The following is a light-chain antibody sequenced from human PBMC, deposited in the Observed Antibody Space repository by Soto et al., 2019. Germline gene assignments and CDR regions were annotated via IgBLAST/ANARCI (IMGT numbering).Light chain of an antibody. J-gene: IGLJ1*01. CDR3: SSYTSSSTLLYV. CDR1: SSDVGGYNY. CDR2: DVS. V-gene: IGLV2-14*01. Sequence: QSALTQPASVSGSPGRSITISCTGTSSDVGGYNYVSWYQQHPGKAPKLMIYDVSNRPSGVSNRFSGSKSGNTASLTISGLQAEDEADYYCSSYTSSSTLLYVFGTGTKLPVL.